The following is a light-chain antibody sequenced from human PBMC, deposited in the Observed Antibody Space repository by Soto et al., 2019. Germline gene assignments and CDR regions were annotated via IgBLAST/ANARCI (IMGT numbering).Light chain of an antibody. J-gene: IGKJ1*01. CDR3: QQYNSYSET. CDR1: QNISNW. V-gene: IGKV1-5*03. Sequence: DIQMTQSPSTLSASVGDRVIITCRASQNISNWLAWYQQKPGKAPKLLMKKASSLESGVPSRFSGSGSGTEFTLTISSLQPDDFATYYCQQYNSYSETFGQGTKVDI. CDR2: KAS.